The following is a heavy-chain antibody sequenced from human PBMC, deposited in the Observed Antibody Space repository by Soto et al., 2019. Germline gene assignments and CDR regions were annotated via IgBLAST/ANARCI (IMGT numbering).Heavy chain of an antibody. CDR1: GYTFTSYY. CDR3: ASSSPGSRTLMDI. J-gene: IGHJ3*02. CDR2: INPSGGST. D-gene: IGHD6-13*01. Sequence: QVQLVQSGAEVKKPGASVKVSCKASGYTFTSYYMHWVRQAPGQGLQWMGIINPSGGSTRYAQKFKGRVTMTRDTSTSTVYMELSSLRSEDTAVYYCASSSPGSRTLMDIWGQGTMVTVSS. V-gene: IGHV1-46*03.